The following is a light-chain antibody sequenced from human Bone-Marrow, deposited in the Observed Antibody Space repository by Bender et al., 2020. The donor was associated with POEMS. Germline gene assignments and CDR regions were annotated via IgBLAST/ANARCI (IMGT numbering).Light chain of an antibody. Sequence: QSVLTQPPSASGTPGQRVTISCSGVSSNIGAHAVNWYQHLPGTAPKLLIYSSHRRPSEVPDRFSGSRYGTSASLAISGLQSEDEADYYCAVWDDSLNGWVFGGGTKLTVL. CDR2: SSH. V-gene: IGLV1-44*01. J-gene: IGLJ3*02. CDR1: SSNIGAHA. CDR3: AVWDDSLNGWV.